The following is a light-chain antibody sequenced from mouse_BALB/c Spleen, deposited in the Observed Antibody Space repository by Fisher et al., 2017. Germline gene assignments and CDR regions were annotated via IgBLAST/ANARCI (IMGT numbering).Light chain of an antibody. Sequence: IVLTQSPAIMSASPGEKVTMTCSASSSVSYMHWYQQKSGTSPKRWIYDTSKLASGVPARFSGSGSGTSYSLTISRMEAEDAATYYCQQRSSYPPTFGAGTKLELK. CDR1: SSVSY. CDR3: QQRSSYPPT. CDR2: DTS. J-gene: IGKJ5*01. V-gene: IGKV4-59*01.